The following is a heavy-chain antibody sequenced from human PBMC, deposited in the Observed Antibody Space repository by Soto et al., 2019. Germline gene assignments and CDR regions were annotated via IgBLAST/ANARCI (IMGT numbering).Heavy chain of an antibody. CDR2: IYYSGST. D-gene: IGHD6-19*01. J-gene: IGHJ4*02. V-gene: IGHV4-61*01. CDR3: ARHSSGWYYFDY. CDR1: GGSVSSGSYY. Sequence: SETLSLTCTVSGGSVSSGSYYWSWIRQPPGKGLEWIGYIYYSGSTNYNPSLKSRVTISVDTSKNQFSLKLSSVTAADTAVYYCARHSSGWYYFDYWGQGTLVTVSS.